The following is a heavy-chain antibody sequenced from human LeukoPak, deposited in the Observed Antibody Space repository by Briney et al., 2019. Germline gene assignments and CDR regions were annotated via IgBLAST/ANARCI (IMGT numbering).Heavy chain of an antibody. CDR2: INYSGST. D-gene: IGHD3-22*01. V-gene: IGHV4-39*01. J-gene: IGHJ4*02. CDR1: GGPITSSAYY. Sequence: SETLSLTCTVSGGPITSSAYYWGWIRQPPGQGLEWIGSINYSGSTYYNPSLRSRVTMSVDTSKNQFSLKLSSVTAADTAVYYCARRRNNHYYHSNSYFDYWGQGTLVTVSS. CDR3: ARRRNNHYYHSNSYFDY.